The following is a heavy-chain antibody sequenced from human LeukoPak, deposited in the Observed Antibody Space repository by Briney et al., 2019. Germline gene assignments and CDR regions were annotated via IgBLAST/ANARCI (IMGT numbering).Heavy chain of an antibody. V-gene: IGHV3-30*19. CDR2: ISYDGSNK. J-gene: IGHJ4*02. CDR1: GFTFSNYG. Sequence: PGGSLRLSRAASGFTFSNYGMHWVRQAPGKGLEWVAVISYDGSNKYYADSVKGRFTISRDNSKNTLYLQMNSLRAEDTAVYYCARDAISSGWSDYWGQGTLVTVSS. D-gene: IGHD6-19*01. CDR3: ARDAISSGWSDY.